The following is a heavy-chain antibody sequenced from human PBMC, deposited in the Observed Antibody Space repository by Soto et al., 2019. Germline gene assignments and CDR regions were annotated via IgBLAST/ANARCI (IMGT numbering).Heavy chain of an antibody. CDR3: ARKGARSSWGFDY. CDR2: IYHSGST. CDR1: SGSISSGSW. D-gene: IGHD6-13*01. J-gene: IGHJ4*02. Sequence: QVQLQESGPGLVKPSGTLSLTCAVSSGSISSGSWWSWVRQPPGGGLEWIGEIYHSGSTTYNPSLKSRGTISVDKSKHQISLKLSCVPAADAAVYYCARKGARSSWGFDYWGQGTLVTVSS. V-gene: IGHV4-4*02.